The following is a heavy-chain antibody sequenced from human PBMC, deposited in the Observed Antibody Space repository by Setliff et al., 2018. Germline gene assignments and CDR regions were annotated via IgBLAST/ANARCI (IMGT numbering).Heavy chain of an antibody. CDR3: ARASRFGTTVWKGDYYMDI. V-gene: IGHV7-4-1*02. J-gene: IGHJ6*03. CDR1: GYTFSSYA. Sequence: ASVKVSCKASGYTFSSYAMGWMRQAPGQRLEWMGWINTNTGNPSYAQDFTGRLVFSLDTSVSTAYLQISSLKAEDSAVYYCARASRFGTTVWKGDYYMDIWGKGTTVTVSS. CDR2: INTNTGNP. D-gene: IGHD4-4*01.